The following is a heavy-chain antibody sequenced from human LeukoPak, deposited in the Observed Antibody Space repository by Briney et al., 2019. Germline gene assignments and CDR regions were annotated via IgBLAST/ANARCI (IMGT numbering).Heavy chain of an antibody. CDR3: AKVRRITIFGVVIIGGHYFDY. CDR1: GFTLSSYA. J-gene: IGHJ4*02. Sequence: GGSLRLSCAASGFTLSSYAMSWVRQAPGKGLEWVSAISGSGGSTYYADSVKGRFTISRDNSKNTLYLQMNSLRAEDTAVYYCAKVRRITIFGVVIIGGHYFDYWGQGTLVTVSS. CDR2: ISGSGGST. D-gene: IGHD3-3*01. V-gene: IGHV3-23*01.